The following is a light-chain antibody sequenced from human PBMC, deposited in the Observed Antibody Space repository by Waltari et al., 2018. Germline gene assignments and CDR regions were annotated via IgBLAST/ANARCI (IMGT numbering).Light chain of an antibody. CDR2: EVS. CDR1: SSDVGSYNR. J-gene: IGLJ2*01. Sequence: QSALTQPPSVSGSPGQSVPISCPGTSSDVGSYNRVSWYQQPPGTAPKLMIYEVSNRPSGVPDRFSGSKSGNTASLTISGLQAEDEADYYCSSYTSSSTFVFGGGTKLTVL. V-gene: IGLV2-18*02. CDR3: SSYTSSSTFV.